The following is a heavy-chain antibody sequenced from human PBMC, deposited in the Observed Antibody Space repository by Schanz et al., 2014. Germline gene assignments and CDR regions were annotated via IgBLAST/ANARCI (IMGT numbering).Heavy chain of an antibody. J-gene: IGHJ6*02. Sequence: EVQLVESGGGLVQPGGSLRLSCAASGFTFSSYWMHWVRQAPGKGLVWVSRINSDGSTTIYADSVKGRFTISRDNAKNTLYLQMNSLRAEDTAVYYCAKIRYDSSGYYLPYYGMDVWGQGTTVIVSS. CDR3: AKIRYDSSGYYLPYYGMDV. V-gene: IGHV3-74*01. D-gene: IGHD3-22*01. CDR1: GFTFSSYW. CDR2: INSDGSTT.